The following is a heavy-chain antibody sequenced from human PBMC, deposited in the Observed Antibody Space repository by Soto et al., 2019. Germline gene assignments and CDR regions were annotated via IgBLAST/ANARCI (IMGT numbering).Heavy chain of an antibody. CDR1: GFTFSSYW. Sequence: GGSLRLSCAASGFTFSSYWMHWVRQAPGKGLVWVSRINSDGSSTSYADSVKGRFTISRDNAKNTLYLQMNSLRAEDTAVYYCARDYYDSSGARYYYYGMDVWGQGTTVTVSS. CDR2: INSDGSST. D-gene: IGHD3-22*01. J-gene: IGHJ6*02. CDR3: ARDYYDSSGARYYYYGMDV. V-gene: IGHV3-74*01.